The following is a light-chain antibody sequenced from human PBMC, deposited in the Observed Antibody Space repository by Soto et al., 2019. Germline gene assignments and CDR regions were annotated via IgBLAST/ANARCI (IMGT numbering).Light chain of an antibody. J-gene: IGKJ4*01. CDR1: QSIRSY. V-gene: IGKV1-39*01. Sequence: DIQLTQSQSSLYASRGDRVTITCRARQSIRSYLTWYQQKPGKAPKLLIYAASSLQTGVSSRFSGSGSGTDFNLTISNLQPEDCATYYCQQTSSTPTFGGGTKVEIK. CDR3: QQTSSTPT. CDR2: AAS.